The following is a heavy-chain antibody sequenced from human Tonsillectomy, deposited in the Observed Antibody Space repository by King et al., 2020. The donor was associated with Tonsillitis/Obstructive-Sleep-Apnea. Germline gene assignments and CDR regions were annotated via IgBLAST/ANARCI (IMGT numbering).Heavy chain of an antibody. CDR1: GYSFTSYW. Sequence: DVQLVESGAEVKKPGESLRISCKGSGYSFTSYWISWVRQMPGKGLEWMGRIDPSDSYTNYSPSFQGHVTISADKSISTAYLQWSSLKASDTAMYYCASMEGGNWYFDLWGRGTLVTVSS. CDR2: IDPSDSYT. CDR3: ASMEGGNWYFDL. V-gene: IGHV5-10-1*03. J-gene: IGHJ2*01. D-gene: IGHD1-26*01.